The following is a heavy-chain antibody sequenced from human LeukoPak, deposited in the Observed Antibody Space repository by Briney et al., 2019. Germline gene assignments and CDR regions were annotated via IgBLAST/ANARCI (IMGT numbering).Heavy chain of an antibody. D-gene: IGHD1-14*01. CDR1: GFTFSSYA. Sequence: GGSLRLSCAASGFTFSSYAMSWVRQAPGKGLEWVSAISGSGGSTYYADSVKGRFTISRDNSKNTLYLQMNSLRAEDTAVYYCAKLNLAPRSVLIFDYWGQEPWSPPPQ. J-gene: IGHJ4*01. CDR2: ISGSGGST. V-gene: IGHV3-23*01. CDR3: AKLNLAPRSVLIFDY.